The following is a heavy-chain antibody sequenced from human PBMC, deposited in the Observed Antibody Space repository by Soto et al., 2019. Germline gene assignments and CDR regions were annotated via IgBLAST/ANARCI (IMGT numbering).Heavy chain of an antibody. J-gene: IGHJ6*01. CDR1: GGSISSGDNY. V-gene: IGHV4-30-4*01. Sequence: PSETLSLTCAVSGGSISSGDNYWSWICQSPGKGLEWIGYIYSSGGTFYNPSIKSRLTISGDTSKNQFSLHLSSVTAADTAVYYSPRLNGDYSSTCDYY. CDR2: IYSSGGT. D-gene: IGHD4-17*01. CDR3: PRLNGDYSSTCDYY.